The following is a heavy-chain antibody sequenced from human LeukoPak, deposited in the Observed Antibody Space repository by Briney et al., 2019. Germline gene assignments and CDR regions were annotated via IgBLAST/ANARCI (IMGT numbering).Heavy chain of an antibody. CDR2: IYYSGST. J-gene: IGHJ5*02. CDR1: GGSISSSSYY. CDR3: ATGSSGWYYNWFDP. Sequence: SETLSLTCTVSGGSISSSSYYWGWIRQPPGKGLEWIGSIYYSGSTYYNPSLKIRVTISVDTSKNQFSLKLSSMTAAHTAVYYCATGSSGWYYNWFDPWGQGTLVTVSS. V-gene: IGHV4-39*01. D-gene: IGHD6-19*01.